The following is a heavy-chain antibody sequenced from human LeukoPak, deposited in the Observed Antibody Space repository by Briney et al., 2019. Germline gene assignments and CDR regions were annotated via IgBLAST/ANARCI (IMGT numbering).Heavy chain of an antibody. CDR2: MNPNSGNN. D-gene: IGHD2-15*01. Sequence: ASVKVSCKASGYTFTNYDINWVRQATGQGLEWMGYMNPNSGNNAYAQKFQGRVTITADKSTSTAYMELSSLRSEDTAVYYCASATLRCSGGSCYEMDVWGKGTTVTVSS. V-gene: IGHV1-8*03. CDR1: GYTFTNYD. CDR3: ASATLRCSGGSCYEMDV. J-gene: IGHJ6*04.